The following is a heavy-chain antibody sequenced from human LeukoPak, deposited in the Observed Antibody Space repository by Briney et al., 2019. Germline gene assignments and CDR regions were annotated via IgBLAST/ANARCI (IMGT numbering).Heavy chain of an antibody. CDR2: IYTSGST. D-gene: IGHD3-22*01. Sequence: SQTLSLTCTVSGGSISSYYWSWIRQPAGKGLEWIGRIYTSGSTNYNPSLKSRVTMSVDTSKNQFSLKLSSVTAADTAVYYCARDPGYYYDSSGGRLPWGQGTLVTVSS. J-gene: IGHJ4*02. V-gene: IGHV4-4*07. CDR3: ARDPGYYYDSSGGRLP. CDR1: GGSISSYY.